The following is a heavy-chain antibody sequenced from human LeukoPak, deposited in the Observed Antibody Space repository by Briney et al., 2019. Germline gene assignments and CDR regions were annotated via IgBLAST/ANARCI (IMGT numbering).Heavy chain of an antibody. CDR1: GGSISSSSYY. Sequence: SETLSLTCTVSGGSISSSSYYWGWIRQPPGKGLEWIGSIYYSGSTYYNPSLKSRVTISVDTSKNQFSLKLSSVTAADTAVYYCARWGEPYSSSAYVFDPWGQGTLVTVSS. CDR3: ARWGEPYSSSAYVFDP. CDR2: IYYSGST. D-gene: IGHD6-13*01. J-gene: IGHJ5*02. V-gene: IGHV4-39*01.